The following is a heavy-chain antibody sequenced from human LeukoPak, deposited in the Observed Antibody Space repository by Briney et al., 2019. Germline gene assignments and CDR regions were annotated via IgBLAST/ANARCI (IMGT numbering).Heavy chain of an antibody. V-gene: IGHV4-34*01. Sequence: PSETLSFTCAVYGGSFSGYYWSWIRQPPGKGLEWIGEINHSGSTNYNPSLKSRVTISVDTSKNQFSLKLSSVTAADTAVYYCARVDGSYLGIDYWGQGTLVTVSS. J-gene: IGHJ4*02. CDR1: GGSFSGYY. CDR3: ARVDGSYLGIDY. CDR2: INHSGST. D-gene: IGHD1-26*01.